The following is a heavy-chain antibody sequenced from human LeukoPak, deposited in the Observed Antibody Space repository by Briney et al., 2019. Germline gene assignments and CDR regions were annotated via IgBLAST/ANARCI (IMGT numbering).Heavy chain of an antibody. Sequence: KPSETLSLTCSVSGGSISSYYWSWIRQPPGKGLEWIGYIYYSGRTSYNPSLKSRVTISVDTSKNQFSLRLSSVTAADTAVYYCARLEPYYYYMDVWGKGTTVTISS. CDR3: ARLEPYYYYMDV. CDR2: IYYSGRT. CDR1: GGSISSYY. J-gene: IGHJ6*03. V-gene: IGHV4-59*01.